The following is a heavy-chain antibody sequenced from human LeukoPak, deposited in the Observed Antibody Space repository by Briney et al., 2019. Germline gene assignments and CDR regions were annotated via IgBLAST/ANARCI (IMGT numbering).Heavy chain of an antibody. V-gene: IGHV1-69*04. CDR1: GGTFSSYA. Sequence: GASVKVSCKASGGTFSSYAISWVRQAPGQGLEWMGRIIPILGIANYAQKFQGRVTITTDESTSTAYMELSSLRSEDTAVYYCARDVTGRGYSYGDYYYYMDVWGKGTTVTVSS. J-gene: IGHJ6*03. CDR3: ARDVTGRGYSYGDYYYYMDV. CDR2: IIPILGIA. D-gene: IGHD5-18*01.